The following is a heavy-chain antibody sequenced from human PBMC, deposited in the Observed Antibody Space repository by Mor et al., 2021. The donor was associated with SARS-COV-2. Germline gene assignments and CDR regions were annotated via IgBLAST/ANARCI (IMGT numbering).Heavy chain of an antibody. CDR2: LYWDDEK. Sequence: VRQPPGKALEWLALLYWDDEKRYSPSLKSRISITKDSSKNQVVLTMTNMDPVDTATYYCAHKPGDFEYYFDYWGQGTL. CDR3: AHKPGDFEYYFDY. V-gene: IGHV2-5*02. J-gene: IGHJ4*02. D-gene: IGHD2-21*02.